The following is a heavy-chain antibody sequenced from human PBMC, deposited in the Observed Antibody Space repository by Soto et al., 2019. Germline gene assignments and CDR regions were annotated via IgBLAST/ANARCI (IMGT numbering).Heavy chain of an antibody. Sequence: SLRLSCAASGFTFSSYAMSWVRQAPGKGLEWVSAISGSGGSTYYADSVKGRFTISRDNSKNTLYLQMNSLRAEDTAVYYCAKGGYYDSSGYSYYYYGMDVWGQGTTVTVSS. CDR2: ISGSGGST. V-gene: IGHV3-23*01. J-gene: IGHJ6*02. D-gene: IGHD3-22*01. CDR3: AKGGYYDSSGYSYYYYGMDV. CDR1: GFTFSSYA.